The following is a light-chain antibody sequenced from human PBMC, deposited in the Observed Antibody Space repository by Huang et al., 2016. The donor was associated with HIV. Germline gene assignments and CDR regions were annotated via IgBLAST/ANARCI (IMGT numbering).Light chain of an antibody. CDR3: QQYNNYPFT. CDR1: QGISNY. CDR2: AAS. V-gene: IGKV1-16*01. J-gene: IGKJ3*01. Sequence: DIQMTQSPSSLSASVEDRVTITCRASQGISNYVSWFQQKPGKAPKSLIYAASSWQSGGPSRSSGSGSVTDFTLTSSSLQPEDFATYYCQQYNNYPFTFGPGTKVDI.